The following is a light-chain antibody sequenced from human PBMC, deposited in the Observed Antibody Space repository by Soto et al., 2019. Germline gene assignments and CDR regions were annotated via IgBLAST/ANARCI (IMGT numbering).Light chain of an antibody. J-gene: IGKJ3*01. V-gene: IGKV1-39*01. Sequence: DIQMTQSPSSLSASVGDRVTITCRASQSISSYLNWYQQKPGKAPKLLIYAASSLQSGVPSRFSGSGSWTDFTLTISSLQPEDFETYDCQQSYRTIFTFGHGTKVDIK. CDR1: QSISSY. CDR3: QQSYRTIFT. CDR2: AAS.